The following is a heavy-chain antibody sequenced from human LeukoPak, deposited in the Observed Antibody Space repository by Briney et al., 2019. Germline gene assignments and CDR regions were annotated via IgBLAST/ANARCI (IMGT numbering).Heavy chain of an antibody. Sequence: SETLSLTCAVYGGSFSGYYWSWIRQPPGKGLEWIGEINYSGSNNYNPSPKSGVTISVDTSKNQFYLKLSTVTAADTAVYYCARDPNYYDSRGTRAFDIWGQGTMVTVSS. J-gene: IGHJ3*02. D-gene: IGHD3-22*01. CDR2: INYSGSN. CDR3: ARDPNYYDSRGTRAFDI. CDR1: GGSFSGYY. V-gene: IGHV4-34*01.